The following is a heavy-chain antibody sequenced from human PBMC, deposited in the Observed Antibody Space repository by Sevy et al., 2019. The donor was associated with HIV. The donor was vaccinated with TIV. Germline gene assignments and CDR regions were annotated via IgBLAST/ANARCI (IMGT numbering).Heavy chain of an antibody. J-gene: IGHJ5*02. V-gene: IGHV4-59*01. CDR1: GGSISSYY. Sequence: SETLSLTCTVSGGSISSYYWSWIRQSPGKGLEWIGYIYYSGSTKYNPSLKSRVTISVDTSKNQFSLKLSSVTAADTAVYYCAARRGAARTDWFDPWGQGTLVTVSS. CDR2: IYYSGST. D-gene: IGHD6-6*01. CDR3: AARRGAARTDWFDP.